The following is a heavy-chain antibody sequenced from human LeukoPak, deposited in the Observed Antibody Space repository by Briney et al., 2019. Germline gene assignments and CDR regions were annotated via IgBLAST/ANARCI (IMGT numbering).Heavy chain of an antibody. CDR2: ISPSGSAI. CDR3: ARGDDSNDYYFYHYMDV. Sequence: GGSLRLSCVASGFTFSDYYMSWIRQAPGQGLEWLSYISPSGSAIYYADSVKGRFTISRDNAKNSLYLQMNSLRAEDTAVYYCARGDDSNDYYFYHYMDVWGNGTTVTVSS. J-gene: IGHJ6*03. D-gene: IGHD4-11*01. CDR1: GFTFSDYY. V-gene: IGHV3-11*04.